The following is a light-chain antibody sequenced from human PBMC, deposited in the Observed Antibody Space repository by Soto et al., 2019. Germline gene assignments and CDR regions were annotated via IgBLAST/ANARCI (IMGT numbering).Light chain of an antibody. CDR2: DSN. CDR3: GTWDSSLSVGV. J-gene: IGLJ2*01. V-gene: IGLV1-51*01. CDR1: SYNIGNNY. Sequence: QSVLTQPPSVSAAPGQKVTISCSGSSYNIGNNYVSWYQQLPGTAPKLLIYDSNKRPSGIPDRFSGSKSGTSATLGITGVQTGDEADYYCGTWDSSLSVGVFGGGTKLTVL.